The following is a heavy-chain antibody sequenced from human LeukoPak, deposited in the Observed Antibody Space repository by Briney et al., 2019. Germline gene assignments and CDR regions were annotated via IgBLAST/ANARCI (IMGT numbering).Heavy chain of an antibody. CDR3: ARGRIGSGSLNWFDP. CDR1: GYTFIAYY. V-gene: IGHV1-2*02. Sequence: ASVKVSCKASGYTFIAYYLHWVRQALGQGLEWVGWINPNNGGTNYAQKFQGRVTMTRDTSISTAYMELSRLKSDDTAVYYCARGRIGSGSLNWFDPWGQGTLVTVSS. D-gene: IGHD3-10*01. CDR2: INPNNGGT. J-gene: IGHJ5*02.